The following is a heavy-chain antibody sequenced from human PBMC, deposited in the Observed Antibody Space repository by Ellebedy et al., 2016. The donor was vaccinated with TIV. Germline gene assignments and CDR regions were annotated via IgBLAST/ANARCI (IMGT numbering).Heavy chain of an antibody. CDR2: IRSKANSYAT. Sequence: GESLKISXAASGFTFSSHAMHWVRQASGKGLEWVGRIRSKANSYATAYAASVKGRFTISRDDSKNTAYLQMNSLKTEDTAVYYCTKATFDPWGQGTLVTVSS. CDR3: TKATFDP. CDR1: GFTFSSHA. V-gene: IGHV3-73*01. J-gene: IGHJ5*02.